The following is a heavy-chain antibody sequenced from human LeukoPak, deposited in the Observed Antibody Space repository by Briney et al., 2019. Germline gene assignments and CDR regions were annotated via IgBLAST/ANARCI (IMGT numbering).Heavy chain of an antibody. D-gene: IGHD2-2*01. V-gene: IGHV4-31*03. CDR2: IYYSGST. CDR1: GGSISSGGYY. Sequence: PSETLSLTCTVSGGSISSGGYYWSWIRQHPGKGLEWIGYIYYSGSTYYNPSLKSRVTISVDTSKNQLSLKLSSVTAADTAVYYCARGGCSSTSCYRIDDAFDIWGQGTMVTVSS. CDR3: ARGGCSSTSCYRIDDAFDI. J-gene: IGHJ3*02.